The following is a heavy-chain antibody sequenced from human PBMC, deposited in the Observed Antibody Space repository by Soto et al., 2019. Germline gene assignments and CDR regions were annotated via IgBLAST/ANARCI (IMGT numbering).Heavy chain of an antibody. D-gene: IGHD2-8*02. CDR3: ARSGYFDE. CDR2: ISSTGNTI. Sequence: GGSLRLSCAASGFTFSTYSMNWVRQAPGKGLEWVSYISSTGNTIYYPDSVKGRFTISRDTAKKSLYLQMNSLRAEDTAVYYCARSGYFDEWGQGTLVTVSS. J-gene: IGHJ4*02. CDR1: GFTFSTYS. V-gene: IGHV3-48*01.